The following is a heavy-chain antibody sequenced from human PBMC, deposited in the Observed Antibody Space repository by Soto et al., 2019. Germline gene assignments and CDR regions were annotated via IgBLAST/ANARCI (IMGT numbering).Heavy chain of an antibody. CDR2: IYYSGST. CDR3: ALSYYYGSGSYFHF. D-gene: IGHD3-10*01. Sequence: SETMSVTCTVSGGSISSGVYYWSWISQHPGKGLEWIGYIYYSGSTYYNPSLKSRVTISVDTSKNQFSLKLSSVTAADTAVYYCALSYYYGSGSYFHFWGQGALVTVSS. CDR1: GGSISSGVYY. J-gene: IGHJ4*02. V-gene: IGHV4-31*03.